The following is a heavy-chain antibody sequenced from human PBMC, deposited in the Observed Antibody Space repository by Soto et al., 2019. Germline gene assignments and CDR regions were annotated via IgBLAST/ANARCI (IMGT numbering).Heavy chain of an antibody. CDR2: IYYSGST. CDR1: GGSISSSSYY. J-gene: IGHJ5*02. CDR3: ARHQSHSSSYVDP. V-gene: IGHV4-39*01. D-gene: IGHD6-13*01. Sequence: LRETLSLTCTVSGGSISSSSYYWGWIRQPPGKGLEWIGSIYYSGSTYYNPSLKSRVTISVDTSKNQFSLKLSSVTAADTAVYYCARHQSHSSSYVDPWGQGTLVTVSS.